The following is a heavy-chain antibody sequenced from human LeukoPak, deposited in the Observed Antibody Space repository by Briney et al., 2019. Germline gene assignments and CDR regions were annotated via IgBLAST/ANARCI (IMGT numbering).Heavy chain of an antibody. D-gene: IGHD3-22*01. J-gene: IGHJ6*03. Sequence: SETLSLTCTVSGGSISSGTYYWSWIRQPAGKGLEWIGRIYTSGSTNYNPSLKSRVTISVDTSKNQFSLKLPSVTAADTAVYYCARQTAYYYDSSGYLTFYYYYYMDVWGKGTTVTISS. V-gene: IGHV4-61*02. CDR1: GGSISSGTYY. CDR2: IYTSGST. CDR3: ARQTAYYYDSSGYLTFYYYYYMDV.